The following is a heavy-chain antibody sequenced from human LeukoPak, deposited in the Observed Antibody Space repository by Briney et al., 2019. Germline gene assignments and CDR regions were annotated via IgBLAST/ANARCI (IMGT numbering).Heavy chain of an antibody. V-gene: IGHV3-48*01. Sequence: GGSLRLSCAASGFTFSRFGMNWVRQAPGKGLEWVSYISSTGSPIYYADSVKGRFTVSRDNSKNTLYLQMDSLRAEDTAVYYCAKAGLDYWYFDLWGRGTLVTVSS. J-gene: IGHJ2*01. D-gene: IGHD3-16*01. CDR2: ISSTGSPI. CDR3: AKAGLDYWYFDL. CDR1: GFTFSRFG.